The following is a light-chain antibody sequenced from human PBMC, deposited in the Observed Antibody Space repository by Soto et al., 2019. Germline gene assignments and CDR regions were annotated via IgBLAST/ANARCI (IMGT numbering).Light chain of an antibody. V-gene: IGKV3-15*01. J-gene: IGKJ4*01. CDR1: QSVSST. Sequence: EIVMTQSPATLYVSPGERATLSCRASQSVSSTLAWYQQKPGQAPRLLIYGASTRATGIPARLSGSGSGTEFTLTISSLQSEDFAVYYCQHYNNLPLTFGGGTKVEIK. CDR3: QHYNNLPLT. CDR2: GAS.